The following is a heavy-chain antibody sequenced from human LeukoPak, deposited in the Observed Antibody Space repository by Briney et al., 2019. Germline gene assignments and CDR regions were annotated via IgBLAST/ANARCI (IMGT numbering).Heavy chain of an antibody. V-gene: IGHV3-23*01. CDR3: AKTPPPGWDSSGWYISYFDY. CDR1: GFTFSSYA. CDR2: ISGSGGST. D-gene: IGHD6-19*01. Sequence: GGSLRLSCAASGFTFSSYAMSWVRQAPGKGLEWVSAISGSGGSTYYADSVKGRFTISRDNSKNTLYLQMNSLRAEDTAVYYCAKTPPPGWDSSGWYISYFDYWGQGTLVTVSS. J-gene: IGHJ4*02.